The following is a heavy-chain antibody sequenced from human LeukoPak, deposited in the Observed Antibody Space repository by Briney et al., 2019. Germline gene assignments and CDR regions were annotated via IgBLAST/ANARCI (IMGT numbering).Heavy chain of an antibody. V-gene: IGHV1-2*02. Sequence: GASVKVSCKASGYTFTGYYIHWVRQAPGQGLVWMGWINPNSGGTEFAQKLRGRVTMTRDTSISTAYMELSRLRPDDTAVYYCARGGEVCSSTSCYRGHEYWGQGTLVTVSS. CDR3: ARGGEVCSSTSCYRGHEY. CDR1: GYTFTGYY. CDR2: INPNSGGT. J-gene: IGHJ4*02. D-gene: IGHD2-2*01.